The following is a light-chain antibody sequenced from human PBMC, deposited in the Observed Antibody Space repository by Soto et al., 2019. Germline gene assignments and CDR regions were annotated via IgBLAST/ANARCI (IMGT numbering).Light chain of an antibody. CDR2: AAT. CDR3: QQSFSTPTT. Sequence: DIQMTQSLSSLSASVGDRVTITCRASQIISNYLNWYQQKPGKAPKLLIYAATGLQSGVSSRFSGSGSGTDFTLTISSLQPEDSASYYCQQSFSTPTTFGQGTRLEIK. V-gene: IGKV1-39*01. J-gene: IGKJ5*01. CDR1: QIISNY.